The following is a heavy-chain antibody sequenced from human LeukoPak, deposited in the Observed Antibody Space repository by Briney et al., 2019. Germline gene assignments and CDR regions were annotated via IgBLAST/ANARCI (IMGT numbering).Heavy chain of an antibody. Sequence: SETLSLTCTVSGGSITNYYWTWIRQPPGKGLEWIGYIHYSGSTNYNPSLKSRVTISVGTSKNQFSLNLSSVTAADTALYYCTTSPSLYRSDYWGQGTLVTVSS. CDR3: TTSPSLYRSDY. CDR2: IHYSGST. J-gene: IGHJ4*02. V-gene: IGHV4-59*08. D-gene: IGHD2-2*01. CDR1: GGSITNYY.